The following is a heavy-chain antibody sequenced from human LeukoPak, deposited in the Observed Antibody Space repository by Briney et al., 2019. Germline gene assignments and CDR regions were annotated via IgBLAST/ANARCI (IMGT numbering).Heavy chain of an antibody. J-gene: IGHJ3*01. V-gene: IGHV1-2*02. Sequence: ASVKVSCKASGYTFIGYYIHWVRQAPGQGLEWMGWINPNSGVTNYGQKFQGRVTMTRDTSISSAYMDLSRLRSDDTAVYFCAITYTSGSGDAFDVWGQGTMVAVSS. CDR3: AITYTSGSGDAFDV. D-gene: IGHD6-19*01. CDR1: GYTFIGYY. CDR2: INPNSGVT.